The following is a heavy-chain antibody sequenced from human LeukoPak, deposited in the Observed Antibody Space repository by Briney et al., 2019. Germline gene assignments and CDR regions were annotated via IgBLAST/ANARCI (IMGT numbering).Heavy chain of an antibody. J-gene: IGHJ4*02. V-gene: IGHV3-9*01. CDR2: INWNSADI. CDR3: VKGLKYCSSSSEFDY. CDR1: GFTFHDYA. Sequence: GGSLRLSCAASGFTFHDYAMHWVRQAPGNGLEWVSGINWNSADIGYADSVKGQFSISRDNAKNSLYLQMKSLRAEDTAFYYCVKGLKYCSSSSEFDYWGQGTLVTVSS. D-gene: IGHD6-6*01.